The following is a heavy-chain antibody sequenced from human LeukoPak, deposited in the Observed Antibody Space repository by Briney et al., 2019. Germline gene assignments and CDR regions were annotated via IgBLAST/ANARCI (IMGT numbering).Heavy chain of an antibody. CDR1: GYTFSSFT. CDR2: ISASGGSA. J-gene: IGHJ4*02. CDR3: GRGIDYSSGPDY. V-gene: IGHV3-23*01. Sequence: GGSLRLSCAASGYTFSSFTLSWVRQAPGKGLEWASVISASGGSAYYVDSVKGRFTMSRDNSKNTLYLQMNSLRAEDTAVYYCGRGIDYSSGPDYWGQGTLVTVSS. D-gene: IGHD6-19*01.